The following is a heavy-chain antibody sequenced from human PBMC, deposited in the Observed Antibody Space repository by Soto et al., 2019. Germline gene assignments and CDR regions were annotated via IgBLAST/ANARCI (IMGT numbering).Heavy chain of an antibody. V-gene: IGHV1-18*01. CDR2: ISTYNGNT. D-gene: IGHD5-18*01. Sequence: QVQLVQSGAEVKKPGASVRVSCKASGYTFTNYGINWVRQAPGQGLEWMGWISTYNGNTNYAQNLQGGVTMTTDTSTSTAYMGLRSLRSDDTAVYYCARGGYNHGYGRYYYYGIDVWGQGTTVTVSS. J-gene: IGHJ6*02. CDR3: ARGGYNHGYGRYYYYGIDV. CDR1: GYTFTNYG.